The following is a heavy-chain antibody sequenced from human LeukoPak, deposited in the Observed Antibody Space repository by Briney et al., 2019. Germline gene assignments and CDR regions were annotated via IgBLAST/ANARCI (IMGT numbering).Heavy chain of an antibody. CDR2: IRAYNGNT. Sequence: GASVKVSCKASGYTFTSYGISWVRQAPGQGLEWLGWIRAYNGNTNSAQKLQGRVTMTTDTSTSTAYMELRSLRSDDTAVYYCAVPPQGSSSPLDYWGQGTLVTVSS. CDR1: GYTFTSYG. CDR3: AVPPQGSSSPLDY. D-gene: IGHD6-13*01. J-gene: IGHJ4*02. V-gene: IGHV1-18*01.